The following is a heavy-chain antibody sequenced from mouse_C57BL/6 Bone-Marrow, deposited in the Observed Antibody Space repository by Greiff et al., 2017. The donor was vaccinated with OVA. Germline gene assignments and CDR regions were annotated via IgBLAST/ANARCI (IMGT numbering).Heavy chain of an antibody. CDR1: GYAFSSYW. J-gene: IGHJ2*01. Sequence: VQLQQSGAELVKPGASVKISCKASGYAFSSYWMNWVKQRPGKGLEWIGQIYPGDGDTNYNGKFKGKATLTADKSSSTAYMQLSSLTSEDSAVYFCARWGTTLVATGYFDYWGQGTTLTVSS. CDR2: IYPGDGDT. D-gene: IGHD1-1*01. CDR3: ARWGTTLVATGYFDY. V-gene: IGHV1-80*01.